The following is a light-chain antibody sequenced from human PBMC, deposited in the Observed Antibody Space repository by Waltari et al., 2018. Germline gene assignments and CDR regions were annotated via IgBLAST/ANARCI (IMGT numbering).Light chain of an antibody. CDR1: QDISNF. J-gene: IGKJ4*01. Sequence: DIQLTQSPSFLSASFVDRVTITCRASQDISNFLAWYQQKPGQDPQLLIYASSTLQSGVPSRFGGSGSGTEFTLTISSLQPEDFATDYCQQLKDSPPTFGGGTKVEIK. V-gene: IGKV1-9*01. CDR3: QQLKDSPPT. CDR2: ASS.